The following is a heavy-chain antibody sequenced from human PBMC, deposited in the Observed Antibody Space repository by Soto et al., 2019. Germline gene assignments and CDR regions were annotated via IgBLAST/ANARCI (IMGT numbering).Heavy chain of an antibody. CDR1: GFTFSSYS. D-gene: IGHD3-3*01. CDR2: ISSSSSYI. V-gene: IGHV3-21*01. Sequence: GGSLILSCAASGFTFSSYSMNWVRHAPGKGLEWVSSISSSSSYIYYADSVKGRFTISRDNAKNSLYLQMNSLRAEDTAVYYCARDFPIFSSFGVAGPYYYYMDVWGKGTTVTVSS. J-gene: IGHJ6*03. CDR3: ARDFPIFSSFGVAGPYYYYMDV.